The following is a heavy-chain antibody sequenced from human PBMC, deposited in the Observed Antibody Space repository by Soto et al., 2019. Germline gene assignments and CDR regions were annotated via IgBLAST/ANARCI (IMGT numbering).Heavy chain of an antibody. CDR2: INPNSANT. Sequence: SVKVSLKASGYRFVNYDINWGRQATVQGLEWMGWINPNSANTAYAQKFQGRVTMTWDTSISTAYMELSSLRSDDTAVYYCARGVAGTGYCSGGRCYGRSHNFDYWGRGSLVTVSS. V-gene: IGHV1-8*01. J-gene: IGHJ4*02. CDR3: ARGVAGTGYCSGGRCYGRSHNFDY. D-gene: IGHD2-15*01. CDR1: GYRFVNYD.